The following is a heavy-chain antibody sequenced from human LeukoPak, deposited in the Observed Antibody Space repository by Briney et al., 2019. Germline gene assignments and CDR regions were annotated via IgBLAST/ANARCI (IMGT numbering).Heavy chain of an antibody. D-gene: IGHD6-13*01. CDR3: ARRLGRYIAAAGKFSFDY. CDR2: IYTSGST. CDR1: GGSISSYY. Sequence: SETLSLTCTVSGGSISSYYWSWIRQPAGKGLEWIGRIYTSGSTNYNPSLKSRVTMSVDTSKNQFSLKLSSVTAADTAVYYCARRLGRYIAAAGKFSFDYWGQGTLVTVSS. V-gene: IGHV4-4*07. J-gene: IGHJ4*02.